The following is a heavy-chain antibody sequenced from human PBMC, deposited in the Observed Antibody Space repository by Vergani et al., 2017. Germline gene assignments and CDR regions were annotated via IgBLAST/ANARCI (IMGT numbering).Heavy chain of an antibody. Sequence: VQLVESGGGLVKPGGSLRLSCAASGFTFSSYGMHWVRQAPGKGLEWVAVISYDGSNKYYADSVKGRFTISRDNSKNTLYLQMNSLRAEDTAVYYCARDHYDSSGYLWLWGQGTLVTVSS. CDR3: ARDHYDSSGYLWL. CDR1: GFTFSSYG. V-gene: IGHV3-30*03. J-gene: IGHJ4*02. D-gene: IGHD3-22*01. CDR2: ISYDGSNK.